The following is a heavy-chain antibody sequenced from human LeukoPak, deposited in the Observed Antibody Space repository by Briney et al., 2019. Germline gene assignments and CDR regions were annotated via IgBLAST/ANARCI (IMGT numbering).Heavy chain of an antibody. D-gene: IGHD6-13*01. V-gene: IGHV5-51*01. CDR3: ARYIGSSWTYYYFDY. CDR1: GYSFTDYW. J-gene: IGHJ4*02. Sequence: HGESLKISCKGSGYSFTDYWIDWVRQMPGKGLEWMGTIYPGDSDTRYSPSFQGQVTISADKSISTAYLQWSSLKASDTAMYYCARYIGSSWTYYYFDYWGQGTLVTVSS. CDR2: IYPGDSDT.